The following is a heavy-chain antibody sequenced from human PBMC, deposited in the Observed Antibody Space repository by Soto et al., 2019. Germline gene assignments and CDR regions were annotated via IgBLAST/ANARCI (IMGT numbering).Heavy chain of an antibody. CDR1: GFTFRNYY. J-gene: IGHJ3*02. D-gene: IGHD3-10*02. V-gene: IGHV3-7*05. CDR3: ARYVGEI. CDR2: ISQDGTEK. Sequence: ESGGALVQPGGSLRLSCAASGFTFRNYYMTWVRQAPGKGLQWVATISQDGTEKYYVGSVKGRFTISRDNDKNSVYLQMNSLRVEDTALYYCARYVGEIWGHGTKVTVSS.